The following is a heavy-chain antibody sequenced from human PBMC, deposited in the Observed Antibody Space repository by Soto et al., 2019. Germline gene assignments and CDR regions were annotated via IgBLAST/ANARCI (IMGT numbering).Heavy chain of an antibody. D-gene: IGHD3-3*01. CDR2: MDPNSGST. CDR1: GYTFTSYD. V-gene: IGHV1-8*01. J-gene: IGHJ6*02. CDR3: ARERKFDFWRKGLDV. Sequence: ASVKVYCKASGYTFTSYDINWVRQAPGQGLEWLGWMDPNSGSTGYAQNFQGRVTMTRNISINTAHMELSSLRSEDTAVYYCARERKFDFWRKGLDVWGPGTTVTVSS.